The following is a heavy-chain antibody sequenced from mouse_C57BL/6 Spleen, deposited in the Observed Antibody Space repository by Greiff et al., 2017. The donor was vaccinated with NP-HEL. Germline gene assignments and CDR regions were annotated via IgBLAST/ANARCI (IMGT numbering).Heavy chain of an antibody. J-gene: IGHJ4*01. CDR2: INYDGSST. Sequence: EVKVEESEGGLVQPGSSMKLSCTASGFTFSDYYMAWVRQVPEKGLEWVANINYDGSSTYYLDSLKSRFIISRDNAKNILYLQMSSLKSEDTATYYCARESYYGSSYYAMDYWGQGTSVTVSS. CDR3: ARESYYGSSYYAMDY. CDR1: GFTFSDYY. D-gene: IGHD1-1*01. V-gene: IGHV5-16*01.